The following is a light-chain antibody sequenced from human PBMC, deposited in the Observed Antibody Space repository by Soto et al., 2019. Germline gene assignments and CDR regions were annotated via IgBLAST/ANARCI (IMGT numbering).Light chain of an antibody. Sequence: EIVLVQSPGTLSLSPGERATLSCSASQSVSNNYLAWYQQKPCQAPRLLIYGASSRDPGVPDRFSGSGTGTDLSRTLTRLVPEVFGVDAWQHYGVSSLMFPFGEGTHVGVK. CDR3: QHYGVSSLMFP. V-gene: IGKV3-20*01. CDR1: QSVSNNY. CDR2: GAS. J-gene: IGKJ2*01.